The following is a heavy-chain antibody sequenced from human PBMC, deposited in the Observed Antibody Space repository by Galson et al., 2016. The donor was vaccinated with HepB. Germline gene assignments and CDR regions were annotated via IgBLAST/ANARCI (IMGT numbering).Heavy chain of an antibody. V-gene: IGHV1-2*02. CDR3: ARETRVTGTRPYWYFDL. CDR2: TNPNTGTT. D-gene: IGHD1-7*01. Sequence: SVKVSCKASGYTFTANYIHWVRQAPGQGLEWMGWTNPNTGTTKFPQKFQGRVNLTRDTSITTTYMELNSLRSDDTAVYYCARETRVTGTRPYWYFDLWGRGSLVTGSS. CDR1: GYTFTANY. J-gene: IGHJ2*01.